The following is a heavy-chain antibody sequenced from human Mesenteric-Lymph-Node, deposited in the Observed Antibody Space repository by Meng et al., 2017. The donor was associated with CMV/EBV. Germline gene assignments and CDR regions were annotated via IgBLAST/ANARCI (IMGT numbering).Heavy chain of an antibody. Sequence: SETLSLTCAVYGGSFSGYYWSWIRQPPGKGLEWIGEINHSGSTNYNPSLKSRVTISVDTSKNQFSLKLSSVTAADTAVYYCARTRSYGMDVWGQGTTVTVSS. J-gene: IGHJ6*02. V-gene: IGHV4-34*01. CDR2: INHSGST. CDR1: GGSFSGYY. CDR3: ARTRSYGMDV.